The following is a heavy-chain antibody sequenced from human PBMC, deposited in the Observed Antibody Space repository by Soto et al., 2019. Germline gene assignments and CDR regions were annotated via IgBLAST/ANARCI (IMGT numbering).Heavy chain of an antibody. CDR1: GFTFSSYS. Sequence: GGSLRLSCAASGFTFSSYSMNWVRQAPGKGLEWVSSISSSSSYIYYADSVKDRFTISRDNAKNSLYLQMNSLRAEDTAVYYCARDDTTNPIDYWGQGTLVTVSS. D-gene: IGHD2-2*01. J-gene: IGHJ4*02. CDR3: ARDDTTNPIDY. V-gene: IGHV3-21*01. CDR2: ISSSSSYI.